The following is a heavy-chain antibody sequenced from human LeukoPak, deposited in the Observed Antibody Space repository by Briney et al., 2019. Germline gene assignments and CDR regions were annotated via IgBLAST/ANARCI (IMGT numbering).Heavy chain of an antibody. CDR1: GGSISSGGYY. D-gene: IGHD3-22*01. V-gene: IGHV4-31*03. CDR3: ARDAGSSGYYY. CDR2: IDYSGST. Sequence: SETLSLTCTVSGGSISSGGYYWSWLRQHPGKGVEWIAYIDYSGSTYYNPSLKIRVNISVDTSKNQLTLKLSSVTAADSAVYYCARDAGSSGYYYWGQGTLVTVSS. J-gene: IGHJ4*02.